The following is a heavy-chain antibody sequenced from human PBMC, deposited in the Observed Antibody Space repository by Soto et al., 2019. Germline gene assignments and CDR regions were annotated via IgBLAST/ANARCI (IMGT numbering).Heavy chain of an antibody. V-gene: IGHV4-59*02. CDR3: ARGRSHEWELLVQYFDY. J-gene: IGHJ4*02. D-gene: IGHD1-26*01. Sequence: SETLSLTCTVSGGSVSNSYWGWIRQPPGKGPEWVAYVYYSGSTNYNPSLGSRVTISVDKSKNQFSLKMTSVTGADTAVYYCARGRSHEWELLVQYFDYWGQGTMVTVSS. CDR1: GGSVSNSY. CDR2: VYYSGST.